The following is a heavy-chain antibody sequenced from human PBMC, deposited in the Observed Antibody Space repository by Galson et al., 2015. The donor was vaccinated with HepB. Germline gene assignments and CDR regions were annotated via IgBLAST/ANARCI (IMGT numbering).Heavy chain of an antibody. D-gene: IGHD4-23*01. CDR1: GFTLTSHW. CDR3: ARVGGYGGSPLEAMDV. V-gene: IGHV3-7*03. CDR2: IKKDGSQK. J-gene: IGHJ6*02. Sequence: SLRLSCAASGFTLTSHWMSWVRQAPGKGLEWVANIKKDGSQKYYADSVKGRFTISRENAKESLYLQMNSLRAEDTAVYYCARVGGYGGSPLEAMDVWGQGTKVSVSS.